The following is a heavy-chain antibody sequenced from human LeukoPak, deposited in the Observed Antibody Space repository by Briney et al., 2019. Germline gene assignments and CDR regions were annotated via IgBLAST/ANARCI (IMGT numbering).Heavy chain of an antibody. V-gene: IGHV4-34*01. CDR2: INHSGST. D-gene: IGHD3-16*02. Sequence: SETLSLTCAVYGGSFSGYYWSWIRQPPGKGLEWIGEINHSGSTNYNPSLKSRVTISVDTSKNQFSLKLSSVTAADTAVYYCARLGPYYDYVWGSYRMPYYFDYWAREPWSPSPQ. CDR1: GGSFSGYY. J-gene: IGHJ4*02. CDR3: ARLGPYYDYVWGSYRMPYYFDY.